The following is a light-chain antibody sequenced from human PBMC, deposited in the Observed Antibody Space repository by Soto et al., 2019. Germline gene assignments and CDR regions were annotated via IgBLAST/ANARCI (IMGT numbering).Light chain of an antibody. CDR2: DAS. V-gene: IGKV3-11*01. J-gene: IGKJ2*01. CDR1: QSVSSY. Sequence: EIVLTQSTATLSLSPGERATLSCRASQSVSSYLAWYQQKPGQAPRLLIYDASAGATGIPARFRGSGSGTDFTLSISSLEPEDFAVYYCQQRGYTFGQGTKLEIK. CDR3: QQRGYT.